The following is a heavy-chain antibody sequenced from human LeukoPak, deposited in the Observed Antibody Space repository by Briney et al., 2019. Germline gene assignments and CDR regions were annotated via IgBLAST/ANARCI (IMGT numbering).Heavy chain of an antibody. D-gene: IGHD3-3*01. J-gene: IGHJ4*02. V-gene: IGHV1-46*01. CDR3: ARPNYDFWSGYQFDY. Sequence: GASVKVSCKASGYTFTSYYMHRVRQAPGQGLEGMGIINPRGGSTSYAQKFQGRVTMTRDMSTSTVYMELSSLRSEDTAVYYCARPNYDFWSGYQFDYWGQGTLVTVSS. CDR1: GYTFTSYY. CDR2: INPRGGST.